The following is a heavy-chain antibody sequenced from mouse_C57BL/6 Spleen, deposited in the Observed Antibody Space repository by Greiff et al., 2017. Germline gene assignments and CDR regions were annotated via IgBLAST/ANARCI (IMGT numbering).Heavy chain of an antibody. D-gene: IGHD2-5*01. CDR2: IDPETGGT. Sequence: QVQLKESGAELVRPGASVTLSCKASGYTFTDYEMHWVKQTPVHGLEWIGAIDPETGGTASNQKFKGKAILTADKSSSTAYMELRSLTSEDSAVYYCTYSNSYYYAMDYWGQGTSVTVSS. CDR3: TYSNSYYYAMDY. V-gene: IGHV1-15*01. CDR1: GYTFTDYE. J-gene: IGHJ4*01.